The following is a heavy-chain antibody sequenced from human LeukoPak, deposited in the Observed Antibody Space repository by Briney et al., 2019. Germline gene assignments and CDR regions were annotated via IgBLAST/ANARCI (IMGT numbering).Heavy chain of an antibody. V-gene: IGHV3-30-3*02. CDR3: AKLLYCSGGSCYSGDLRFDY. CDR2: ISYDGTNK. Sequence: GGSLRLSCAASGFTFSSYAIHWVRQAPGKGLEWVAVISYDGTNKYYADSVKGRFTISRDNSKNTLYLQMNSLRAEDTAVYYCAKLLYCSGGSCYSGDLRFDYWGQGTLVTVSS. D-gene: IGHD2-15*01. J-gene: IGHJ4*02. CDR1: GFTFSSYA.